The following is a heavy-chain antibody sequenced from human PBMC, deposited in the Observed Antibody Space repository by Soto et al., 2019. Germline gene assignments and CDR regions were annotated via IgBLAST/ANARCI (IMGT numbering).Heavy chain of an antibody. Sequence: QITLKESGPTLVKPTQTLTLTCTFSGFSLSTSGVGVGWIRQPPGKALEWLALIYWDDDKRYSPSLKSRLTITKDTSKNLVVLTMTNMDPVDTATYYCARLWFGESDNWFDPWGQGTLVTVSS. CDR2: IYWDDDK. J-gene: IGHJ5*02. D-gene: IGHD3-10*01. CDR1: GFSLSTSGVG. V-gene: IGHV2-5*02. CDR3: ARLWFGESDNWFDP.